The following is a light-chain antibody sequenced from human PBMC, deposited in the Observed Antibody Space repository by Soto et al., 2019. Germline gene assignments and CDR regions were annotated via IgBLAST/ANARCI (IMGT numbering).Light chain of an antibody. CDR1: QSVSSY. Sequence: EIVLTQSPATLSLSPGERATLSCRASQSVSSYLAWYQQKPGQAPRLLIYDASNRATGIPARFSGSGSVTGFTLAISSLEPEYSAVYYCEQRSNWPPTFGQGTKLEIK. V-gene: IGKV3-11*01. J-gene: IGKJ2*01. CDR2: DAS. CDR3: EQRSNWPPT.